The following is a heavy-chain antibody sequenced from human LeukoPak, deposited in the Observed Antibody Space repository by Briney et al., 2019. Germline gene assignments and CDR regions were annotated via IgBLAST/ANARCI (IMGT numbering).Heavy chain of an antibody. CDR2: ISGSGGST. J-gene: IGHJ4*02. Sequence: GGSLRLSCAASGFTFSSYAMSWVRQAPGKGLEWVSAISGSGGSTYYADSVKGRFAISRDNSKNTLYLQMNSLRAEDTAVYYCAKKGITMVRGVTPTVYWGQGTLVTVSS. CDR1: GFTFSSYA. V-gene: IGHV3-23*01. CDR3: AKKGITMVRGVTPTVY. D-gene: IGHD3-10*01.